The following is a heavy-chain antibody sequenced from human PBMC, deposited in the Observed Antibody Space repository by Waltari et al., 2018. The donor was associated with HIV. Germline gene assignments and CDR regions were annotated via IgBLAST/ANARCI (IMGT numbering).Heavy chain of an antibody. CDR3: ARHALRVGAAYWNFDL. D-gene: IGHD1-26*01. V-gene: IGHV4-39*01. Sequence: QLQLQESGPGLVKPSETLSLTCAVSGGSVSRRSDLWGWIRQPPGKGLEWVGRIYYTWTAYYTPSLKSRVTISVDTSKNQFSLKVTSVTAADTAVYYCARHALRVGAAYWNFDLWGRGTLVTVSS. CDR1: GGSVSRRSDL. CDR2: IYYTWTA. J-gene: IGHJ2*01.